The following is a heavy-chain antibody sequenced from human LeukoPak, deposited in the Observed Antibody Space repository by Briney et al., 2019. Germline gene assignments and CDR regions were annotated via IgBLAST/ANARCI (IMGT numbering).Heavy chain of an antibody. CDR1: GFTFTSSA. V-gene: IGHV1-58*02. J-gene: IGHJ4*02. Sequence: GTSVKVSCKASGFTFTSSAMQWVRQARGQRLEWIGWIAVGSGNTNYAQKFQERVTITRDMSTSTAYMELSSLRSEDTAVYYCAKVPDGYTLMGVDYWGQGTLVTVSS. CDR3: AKVPDGYTLMGVDY. CDR2: IAVGSGNT. D-gene: IGHD5-24*01.